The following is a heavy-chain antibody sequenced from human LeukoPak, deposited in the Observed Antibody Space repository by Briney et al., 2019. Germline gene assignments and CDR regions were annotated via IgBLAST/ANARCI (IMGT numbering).Heavy chain of an antibody. V-gene: IGHV4-34*01. Sequence: SETLSLTCAVYGGSFSGYYWSWIRQPPGKGLEWIGEINHSGSTNYNPSLQSRVTISADTSKNQFSLNLRSVIAADTAVYYCTRGLRLGYCSGGSCYYWLDPWGQGTRVTVSS. D-gene: IGHD2-15*01. J-gene: IGHJ5*02. CDR3: TRGLRLGYCSGGSCYYWLDP. CDR2: INHSGST. CDR1: GGSFSGYY.